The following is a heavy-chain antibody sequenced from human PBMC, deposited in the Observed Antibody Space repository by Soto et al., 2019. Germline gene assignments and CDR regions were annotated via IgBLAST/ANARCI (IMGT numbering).Heavy chain of an antibody. CDR3: ARDYVSGWPHYYYYGMDV. J-gene: IGHJ6*02. V-gene: IGHV3-30-3*01. CDR2: ISYDGSNK. Sequence: GGSLRLSCAASGFTFSSYAMHWVRQAPGKGLEWVAVISYDGSNKYYADSVKGRFTISRDNSKNTLYLQMNSLRAEDTAVYYCARDYVSGWPHYYYYGMDVWGQGTTVTGSS. CDR1: GFTFSSYA. D-gene: IGHD6-19*01.